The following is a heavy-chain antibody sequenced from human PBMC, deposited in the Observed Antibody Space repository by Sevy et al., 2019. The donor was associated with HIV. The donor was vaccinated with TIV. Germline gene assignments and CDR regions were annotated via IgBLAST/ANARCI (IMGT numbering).Heavy chain of an antibody. CDR1: GGTFSSYA. J-gene: IGHJ5*02. CDR3: ARGQDYYGSGSYYNSPYKWFDP. Sequence: ASVKVSCKASGGTFSSYAISWVRQAPGQGLEWMGGIIPIFGTANYAQKFQGRVTITADESTSTAYMELSSLRSEDTAVYYCARGQDYYGSGSYYNSPYKWFDPWGQGTLVTVS. D-gene: IGHD3-10*01. CDR2: IIPIFGTA. V-gene: IGHV1-69*13.